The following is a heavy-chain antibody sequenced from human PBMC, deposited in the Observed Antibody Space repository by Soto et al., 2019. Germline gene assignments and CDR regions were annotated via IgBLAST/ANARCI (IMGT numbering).Heavy chain of an antibody. D-gene: IGHD2-15*01. CDR1: GGSFSGYY. Sequence: SETLSLTCAVYGGSFSGYYWSWIRQPPGKGLEWIGEINHSGSTNYCPSLKSRVTISVDTSKNPFSLKLSSVTAADTAVYYCARGLYCSGGSCYLYYYYGMDVWGQGTTVTVSS. V-gene: IGHV4-34*01. CDR2: INHSGST. CDR3: ARGLYCSGGSCYLYYYYGMDV. J-gene: IGHJ6*02.